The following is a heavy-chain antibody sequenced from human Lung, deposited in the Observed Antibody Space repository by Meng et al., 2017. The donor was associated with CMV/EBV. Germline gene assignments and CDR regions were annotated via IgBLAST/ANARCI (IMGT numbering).Heavy chain of an antibody. CDR2: ISSSSSTI. J-gene: IGHJ4*02. CDR1: GFTFSTYS. D-gene: IGHD3-22*01. CDR3: ARVRTYFDHSGYLDY. Sequence: SCVGSGFTFSTYSMIWVRQAPGQGLELVSYISSSSSTIYYGDSVKGRFTISRDNARNSIYLQMNSLRPEDTAVYYCARVRTYFDHSGYLDYWGQGTLVTVSS. V-gene: IGHV3-48*04.